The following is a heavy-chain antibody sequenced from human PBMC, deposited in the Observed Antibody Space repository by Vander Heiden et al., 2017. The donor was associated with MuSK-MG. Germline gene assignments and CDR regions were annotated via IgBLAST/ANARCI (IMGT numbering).Heavy chain of an antibody. D-gene: IGHD6-19*01. CDR2: ISGRCGST. Sequence: EVQLLESGGGLVQPGGSLRLSCAASGFTFSSYAMSWVRQAPGKGLEWVSAISGRCGSTYSADSVKGRFTISRDNSKNTLYLQMNSLRAEDTAVYYCAKDTRIAVAGFDYWGQGTLVTVSS. CDR3: AKDTRIAVAGFDY. V-gene: IGHV3-23*01. J-gene: IGHJ4*02. CDR1: GFTFSSYA.